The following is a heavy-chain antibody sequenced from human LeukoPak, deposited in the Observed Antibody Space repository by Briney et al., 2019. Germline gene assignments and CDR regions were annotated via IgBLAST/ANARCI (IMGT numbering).Heavy chain of an antibody. CDR1: GFTFSSYG. Sequence: PGRSLRLSCAASGFTFSSYGMHWVRQASGKGLEWVAVIWYDGSNKYYADSVKGRFTISRDNSKNTLYLQMNSLRAEDTAVYYCARDGWYYDSSGYYRQGLFDYWGQGTLVTVSS. CDR2: IWYDGSNK. J-gene: IGHJ4*02. CDR3: ARDGWYYDSSGYYRQGLFDY. D-gene: IGHD3-22*01. V-gene: IGHV3-33*01.